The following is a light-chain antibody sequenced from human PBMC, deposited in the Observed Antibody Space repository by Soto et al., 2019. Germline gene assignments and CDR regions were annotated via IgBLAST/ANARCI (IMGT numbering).Light chain of an antibody. V-gene: IGKV3-15*01. CDR2: GAS. CDR3: QQYNNLPGG. CDR1: QSVSSN. Sequence: EIVMTQSPATLSVSPGERATLSCRASQSVSSNLAWYQQKPGQAPRLLIYGASTRATGIPARFSGSGSGTEFTLTISSLQSEDFAVYYCQQYNNLPGGFGQGTKVEIK. J-gene: IGKJ1*01.